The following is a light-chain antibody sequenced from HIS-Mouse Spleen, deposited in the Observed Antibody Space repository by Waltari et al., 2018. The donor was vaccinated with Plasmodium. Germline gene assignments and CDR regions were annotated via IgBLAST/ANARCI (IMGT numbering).Light chain of an antibody. CDR1: QSVSSN. Sequence: EIVMTQSPATLSVSPGERATLSCRASQSVSSNLAWYQQKPGQAPRLLIYGASTRATGIPGRFSCSGSGTEFTLTISRLQSEDFAVYYCQQYNNWSITFGPGTKVDIK. J-gene: IGKJ3*01. CDR2: GAS. V-gene: IGKV3-15*01. CDR3: QQYNNWSIT.